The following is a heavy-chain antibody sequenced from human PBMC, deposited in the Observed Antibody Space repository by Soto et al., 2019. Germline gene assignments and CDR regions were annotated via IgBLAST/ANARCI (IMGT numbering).Heavy chain of an antibody. CDR1: GGTFSSYT. J-gene: IGHJ4*02. CDR3: ARDIGRDISDY. CDR2: IIPILGIA. Sequence: SVKVSCKASGGTFSSYTISWVRQAPGQGLEWMGRIIPILGIANYAQKFQGRVTITADKSTSTAYMELSSLRSEDTAVYYCARDIGRDISDYWGQGTLVTVSS. V-gene: IGHV1-69*04. D-gene: IGHD3-9*01.